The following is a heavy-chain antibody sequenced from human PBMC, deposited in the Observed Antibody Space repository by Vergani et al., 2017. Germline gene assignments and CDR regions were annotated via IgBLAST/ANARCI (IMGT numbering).Heavy chain of an antibody. V-gene: IGHV3-11*04. CDR3: EKNPGISTTRHYYAMDV. Sequence: LEESGGGSVKPGGSLRLFCAASGFKFSDHYMSWIRQAPGKGLEWVSHISPGASTVSYTDSVTGRFTVSRDNDNNSLTLDMTTLRVEDTAVYYGEKNPGISTTRHYYAMDVWGQGTTVTVSS. D-gene: IGHD6-13*01. CDR2: ISPGASTV. CDR1: GFKFSDHY. J-gene: IGHJ6*02.